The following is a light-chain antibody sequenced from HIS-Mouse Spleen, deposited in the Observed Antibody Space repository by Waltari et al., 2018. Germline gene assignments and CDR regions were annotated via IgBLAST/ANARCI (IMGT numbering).Light chain of an antibody. Sequence: QSALTQPASVSGSPGQSITISCTGTSSDVGSYNLVSWYQQHPAKAPKLMIYEGSKRPPGVSNSLSGSKSGNTASLTISGLQAEDEADYYCCSYAGSSTWVFGGGTKLTVL. J-gene: IGLJ3*02. CDR3: CSYAGSSTWV. CDR2: EGS. CDR1: SSDVGSYNL. V-gene: IGLV2-23*01.